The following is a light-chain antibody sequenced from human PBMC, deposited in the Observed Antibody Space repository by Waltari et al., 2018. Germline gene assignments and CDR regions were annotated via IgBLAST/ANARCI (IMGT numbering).Light chain of an antibody. J-gene: IGLJ1*01. CDR2: EDR. CDR3: CSYAGSSTFV. Sequence: QSALTQPASVSGSPGQSITISCTGTSSDVGSYNLVSWSQQHPGKAPKLLIYEDRNRPSGVSNRFPVSESGTTDSLTTLGLQAEDEADYYCCSYAGSSTFVFGTGTKVTVL. CDR1: SSDVGSYNL. V-gene: IGLV2-23*02.